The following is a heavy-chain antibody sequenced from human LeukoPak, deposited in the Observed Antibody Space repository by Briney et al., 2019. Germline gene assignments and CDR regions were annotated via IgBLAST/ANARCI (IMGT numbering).Heavy chain of an antibody. CDR1: GGSISNYY. V-gene: IGHV4-59*01. J-gene: IGHJ2*01. CDR2: IYYIGTT. CDR3: ARVQGVEVPAARNWYFDL. Sequence: PSEILSLTCTVSGGSISNYYWNWIRQPPGKGLEWIGFIYYIGTTNYNPSLNSRATISVDTSNNQFSLKLTSVTAADTAVYYCARVQGVEVPAARNWYFDLWGRGTLVTVSS. D-gene: IGHD2-2*01.